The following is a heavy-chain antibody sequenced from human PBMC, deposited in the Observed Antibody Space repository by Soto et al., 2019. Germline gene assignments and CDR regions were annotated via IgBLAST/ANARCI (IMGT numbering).Heavy chain of an antibody. J-gene: IGHJ4*02. V-gene: IGHV4-31*03. CDR1: GDSGGSASSGGYY. CDR2: IYYSGST. D-gene: IGHD7-27*01. Sequence: QVQLQESGPGLVKPSQPLSLSCTVSGDSGGSASSGGYYWSWIRQLPGKGLEWIGYIYYSGSTYYNPSLKSRVTISLDTPKNQYSLNLTSVTAADTALYYCAGGDAWGNIFAYWGQGTPVTVSS. CDR3: AGGDAWGNIFAY.